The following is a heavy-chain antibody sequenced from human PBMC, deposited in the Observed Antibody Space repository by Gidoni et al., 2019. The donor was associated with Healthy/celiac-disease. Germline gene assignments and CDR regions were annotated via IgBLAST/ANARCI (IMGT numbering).Heavy chain of an antibody. J-gene: IGHJ6*02. CDR3: AKAGGYCSGGSCYILSHYYYYGMDV. CDR2: ISYDGSNK. Sequence: HWVRQAPGKGLEWVAVISYDGSNKYYADSVKGRFTISRDNSKNTLYLQMNSLRAEDTAVYYCAKAGGYCSGGSCYILSHYYYYGMDVWGQGTTVTVSS. V-gene: IGHV3-30*18. D-gene: IGHD2-15*01.